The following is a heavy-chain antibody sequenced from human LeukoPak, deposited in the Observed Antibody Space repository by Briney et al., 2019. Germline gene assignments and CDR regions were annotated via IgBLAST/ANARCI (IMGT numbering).Heavy chain of an antibody. CDR2: TIPCFGTA. CDR1: ASTFTSYT. D-gene: IGHD4-23*01. J-gene: IGHJ4*02. Sequence: GASVKLTFKSSASTFTSYTISRVRDAAGPGLGWVGGTIPCFGTANYAQKFRGRVTITADESTSTAYMELSSLRSEDTAVYYCAGDYGGNLPFDYWGQGTLVTVSS. V-gene: IGHV1-69*13. CDR3: AGDYGGNLPFDY.